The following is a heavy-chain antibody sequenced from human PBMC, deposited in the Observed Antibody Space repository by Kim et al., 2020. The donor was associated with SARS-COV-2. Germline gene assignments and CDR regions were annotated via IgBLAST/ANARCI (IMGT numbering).Heavy chain of an antibody. D-gene: IGHD6-6*01. J-gene: IGHJ3*02. Sequence: TNYTPTRRSRTTMSVDTSKNQYSLKVNSVTATDTAVYYCARHGSSWTLDIWGQGTMVTVSS. CDR2: T. CDR3: ARHGSSWTLDI. V-gene: IGHV4-59*08.